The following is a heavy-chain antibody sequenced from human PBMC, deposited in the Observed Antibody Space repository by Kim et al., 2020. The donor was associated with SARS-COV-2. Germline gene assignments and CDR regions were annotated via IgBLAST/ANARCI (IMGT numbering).Heavy chain of an antibody. J-gene: IGHJ4*02. CDR3: ARVTTITAPFYDY. Sequence: VTGRFTISRDNAKNALNLEKNSLRAEDTALYYCARVTTITAPFYDYWGRGTLVTVSS. D-gene: IGHD4-4*01. V-gene: IGHV3-23*01.